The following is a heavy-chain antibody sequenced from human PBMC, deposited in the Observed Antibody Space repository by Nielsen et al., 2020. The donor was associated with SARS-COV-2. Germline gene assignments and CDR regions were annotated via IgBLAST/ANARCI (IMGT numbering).Heavy chain of an antibody. D-gene: IGHD3-10*01. CDR1: GFMFSNYY. CDR2: ISGNGAYT. V-gene: IGHV3-11*05. J-gene: IGHJ6*02. Sequence: GGSLRLSCAASGFMFSNYYMNWIRHSPGKGLEWVSYISGNGAYTNYADSVKGRFTISRDNAKNSLYLQMNSLRAEDTAVYYCARVSNYGSGDYYYYGMDVWGQGTTVTVSS. CDR3: ARVSNYGSGDYYYYGMDV.